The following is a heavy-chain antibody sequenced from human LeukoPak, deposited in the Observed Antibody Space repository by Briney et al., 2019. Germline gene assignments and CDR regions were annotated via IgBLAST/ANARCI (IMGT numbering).Heavy chain of an antibody. CDR2: IYYSGST. Sequence: SETLSLTCTVSGGSISSYYWSWIRQPPGKGLEWIGYIYYSGSTNYSPSLKSRVTISVDTSKNQFSLKLSSVTAADTAVYYCAREVWGVCDSSGYSAFDIWGQGTMVTVSS. D-gene: IGHD3-22*01. CDR1: GGSISSYY. J-gene: IGHJ3*02. CDR3: AREVWGVCDSSGYSAFDI. V-gene: IGHV4-59*01.